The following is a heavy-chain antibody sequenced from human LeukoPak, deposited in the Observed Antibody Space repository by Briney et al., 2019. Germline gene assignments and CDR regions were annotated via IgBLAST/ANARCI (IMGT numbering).Heavy chain of an antibody. Sequence: GRSLRLSCAASGFTFSSYAMSWVRQAPGKGLEWVSVISGSGGSTYYADSVKGRFTISRDNSKNTLYLEMNSLRAEDTAVYYCAKEGCSRTSCYTGFDYWGQGTLVTVSS. CDR1: GFTFSSYA. D-gene: IGHD2-2*02. CDR2: ISGSGGST. J-gene: IGHJ4*02. CDR3: AKEGCSRTSCYTGFDY. V-gene: IGHV3-23*01.